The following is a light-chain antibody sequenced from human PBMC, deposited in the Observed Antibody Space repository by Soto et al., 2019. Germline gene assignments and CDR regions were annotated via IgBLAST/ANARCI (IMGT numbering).Light chain of an antibody. J-gene: IGKJ4*01. Sequence: DIQVTQSPSTLSASVGDRVTITCRASQSISSWLAWYQQKPGKAPKLLIYDASSLESGVPSRFSGSGSGTEFTLTISSLQPDDVATYYCQQYNSYPLTFGGGTKVDIK. V-gene: IGKV1-5*01. CDR1: QSISSW. CDR2: DAS. CDR3: QQYNSYPLT.